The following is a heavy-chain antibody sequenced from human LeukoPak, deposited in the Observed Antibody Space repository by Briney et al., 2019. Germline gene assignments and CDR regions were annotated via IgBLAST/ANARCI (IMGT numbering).Heavy chain of an antibody. Sequence: ASVKVSCKTSGYTFTSYGVSWVRQAPGQGLEWMGWIGTHNGNTNYAQKSQGRVTMTTETSTSTAYMELGSLGSDETAVYYCARVDLFDYWGQGTLVTVSS. CDR3: ARVDLFDY. V-gene: IGHV1-18*01. CDR2: IGTHNGNT. J-gene: IGHJ4*02. CDR1: GYTFTSYG.